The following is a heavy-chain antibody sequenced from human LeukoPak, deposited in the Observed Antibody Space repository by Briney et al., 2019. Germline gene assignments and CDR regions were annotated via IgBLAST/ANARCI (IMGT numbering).Heavy chain of an antibody. J-gene: IGHJ4*02. CDR3: ARDSTALVYDSSGYYYGGYFDY. D-gene: IGHD3-22*01. V-gene: IGHV1-2*02. Sequence: AASVTVSCKASGYTFTGYYMHWVRQAPGQGLEWMGWINPNSGGTTYAQKFQGRVTMTRDTSISTAYMELSRLRSDDTAVYYCARDSTALVYDSSGYYYGGYFDYWGQGTLVTVSS. CDR2: INPNSGGT. CDR1: GYTFTGYY.